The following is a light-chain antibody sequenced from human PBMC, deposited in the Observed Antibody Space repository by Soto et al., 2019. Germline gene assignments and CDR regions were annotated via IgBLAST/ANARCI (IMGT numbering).Light chain of an antibody. Sequence: DIQMTQSPSSLSASVGDRVSITCLTSQSITNFLNWYQQKPGKAPKLLIYLTSSLQSGVPSRFSGSGSGTDFTLTINSLQPEDFATYYCQQSYSLPLTFGGGTKVEIK. J-gene: IGKJ4*01. CDR3: QQSYSLPLT. V-gene: IGKV1-39*01. CDR2: LTS. CDR1: QSITNF.